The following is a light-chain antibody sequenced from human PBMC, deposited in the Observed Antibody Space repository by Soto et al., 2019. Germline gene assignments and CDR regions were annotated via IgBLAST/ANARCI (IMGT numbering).Light chain of an antibody. Sequence: QSVLTQPPSASGTPGQRVTISCSGSSYNIGSNTVNWYQQLPGTAPKLLIYSNNQRPSGVPDRFSGSKSGTSASLAISGLQSEDEDDYYCAAWDDSLNGHWVFGGGTKLTVL. J-gene: IGLJ3*02. CDR2: SNN. CDR1: SYNIGSNT. CDR3: AAWDDSLNGHWV. V-gene: IGLV1-44*01.